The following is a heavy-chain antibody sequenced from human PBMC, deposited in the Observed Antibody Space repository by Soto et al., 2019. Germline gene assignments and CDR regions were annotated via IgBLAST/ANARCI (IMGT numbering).Heavy chain of an antibody. V-gene: IGHV1-18*04. D-gene: IGHD5-18*01. CDR2: ISAYNGNT. CDR1: GYTFTSYG. CDR3: ARDEDAAMPHFFDY. Sequence: ASVKVSCKASGYTFTSYGISWVLQAPGQGLEWMGWISAYNGNTNYAQKLQGRVTMTTDTSTSTAYMELRSLRSDDTAVYYCARDEDAAMPHFFDYWGQGTPVTFSS. J-gene: IGHJ4*02.